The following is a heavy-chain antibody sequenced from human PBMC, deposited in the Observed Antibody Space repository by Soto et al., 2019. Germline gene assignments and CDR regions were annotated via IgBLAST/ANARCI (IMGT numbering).Heavy chain of an antibody. CDR2: ISGRTGYT. CDR3: ARGGGAAADFDY. CDR1: GFTFSDYY. D-gene: IGHD6-13*01. J-gene: IGHJ4*02. V-gene: IGHV3-11*06. Sequence: VGSLRLSCAASGFTFSDYYMSRIRQAPGKGLEWVSYISGRTGYTGYADSVKGRFTISRDNAKNSLYLQMSSLRVEDTAVYYCARGGGAAADFDYWGQGTLVTVSS.